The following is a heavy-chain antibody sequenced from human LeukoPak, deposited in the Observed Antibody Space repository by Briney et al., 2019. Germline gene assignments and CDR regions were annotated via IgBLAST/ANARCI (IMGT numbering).Heavy chain of an antibody. V-gene: IGHV4-34*01. CDR1: GGSFSGYY. D-gene: IGHD6-13*01. Sequence: SETLSLTCAVYGGSFSGYYWSWIRQPPGKGLEWIGEMNHSGSTNYNPSLKSRVTISVDTSKNQFSLKLSSVTAADTAVYYCARTGVGNRYSSSSDYWGQGILVTVSS. J-gene: IGHJ4*02. CDR2: MNHSGST. CDR3: ARTGVGNRYSSSSDY.